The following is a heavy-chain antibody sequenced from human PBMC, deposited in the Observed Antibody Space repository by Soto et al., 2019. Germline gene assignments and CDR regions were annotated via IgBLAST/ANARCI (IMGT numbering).Heavy chain of an antibody. V-gene: IGHV4-38-2*02. D-gene: IGHD1-26*01. CDR1: GYSISSGYY. J-gene: IGHJ6*02. CDR2: IYHSGST. Sequence: PSETLSLTCAVSGYSISSGYYWGWIRQPLGKGLEWIGSIYHSGSTYYNPSLKSRVTISVDTSKNQFSLKLSSVTAADTAVYYCAREVRQLRYYGMDVWGQGTTVTVSS. CDR3: AREVRQLRYYGMDV.